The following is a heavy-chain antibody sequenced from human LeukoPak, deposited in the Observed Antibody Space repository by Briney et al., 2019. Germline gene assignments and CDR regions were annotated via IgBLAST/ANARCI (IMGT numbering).Heavy chain of an antibody. CDR3: ARDPPYDFWSGSSGTNWFDP. V-gene: IGHV4-4*07. Sequence: SETLSLTCTVSGGSISSYYWSWIRQPAGKGLEWIGRIYTSGSTNYNPSLKSRVTMPVDTSKNQFSLKLSSVTAADTAVYYCARDPPYDFWSGSSGTNWFDPWGQGTLVTVSS. D-gene: IGHD3-3*01. J-gene: IGHJ5*02. CDR2: IYTSGST. CDR1: GGSISSYY.